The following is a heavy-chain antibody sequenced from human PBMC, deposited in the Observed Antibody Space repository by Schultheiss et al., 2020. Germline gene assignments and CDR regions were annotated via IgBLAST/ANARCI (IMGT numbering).Heavy chain of an antibody. CDR3: ARGKVYSSSWTYYYYYGMDV. J-gene: IGHJ6*02. CDR1: GGSFSGYY. Sequence: SETLSLTCAVYGGSFSGYYWSWIRQPPGKGLEWIGEINHSGSTNYNPSLKSRVTISVDTSKNQFSLKLSSVTAADTAVYYCARGKVYSSSWTYYYYYGMDVWGQGTTVNVYS. D-gene: IGHD6-13*01. CDR2: INHSGST. V-gene: IGHV4-34*01.